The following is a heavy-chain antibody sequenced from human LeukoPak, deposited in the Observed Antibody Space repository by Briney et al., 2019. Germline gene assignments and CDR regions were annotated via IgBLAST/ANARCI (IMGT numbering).Heavy chain of an antibody. CDR2: IYYSGST. J-gene: IGHJ4*02. CDR1: GGSISSSSYY. D-gene: IGHD3-22*01. V-gene: IGHV4-39*01. Sequence: SETLSLTCTVSGGSISSSSYYWGWIRQPPGKGLEWIGSIYYSGSTYYNPSLKSRVTISVDTSKNQFSLKLSSVTAADTAVYYCANRDYQYYYDSSGYYPPYYFDYWGQGTLVTVSS. CDR3: ANRDYQYYYDSSGYYPPYYFDY.